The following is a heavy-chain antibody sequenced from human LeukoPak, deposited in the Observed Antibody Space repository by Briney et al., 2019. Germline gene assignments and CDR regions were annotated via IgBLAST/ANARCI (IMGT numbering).Heavy chain of an antibody. J-gene: IGHJ6*04. CDR1: GGSIGSGGYY. CDR3: ARDRVTTVTRYYYYYGMDV. D-gene: IGHD4-17*01. CDR2: IYYSGST. Sequence: SETLSLTCTVSGGSIGSGGYYWSWIRQHPGKGLEWIGYIYYSGSTYYNPSLKSRVTISVDTSKNQFSLKLSSVTAADTAVYYCARDRVTTVTRYYYYYGMDVWGKGATVTVSS. V-gene: IGHV4-31*03.